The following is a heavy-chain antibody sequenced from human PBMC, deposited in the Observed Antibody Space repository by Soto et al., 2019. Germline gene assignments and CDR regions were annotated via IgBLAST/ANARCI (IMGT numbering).Heavy chain of an antibody. V-gene: IGHV3-23*01. CDR3: EQDWTGNSCPCMVV. D-gene: IGHD6-13*01. Sequence: EVQLLESGGGLVQPGGSLRLSCAASGFTFSSFAMTWVRQAPGEGLEWVSSISSSGETTYYSDSVKGRFTISRDISKKMVYLQITSLRVEYTAVYFCEQDWTGNSCPCMVVWGQGTTVTVSS. J-gene: IGHJ6*02. CDR2: ISSSGETT. CDR1: GFTFSSFA.